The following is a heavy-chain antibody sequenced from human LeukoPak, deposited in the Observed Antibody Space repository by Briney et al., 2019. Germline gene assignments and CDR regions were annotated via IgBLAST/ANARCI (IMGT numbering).Heavy chain of an antibody. J-gene: IGHJ4*02. V-gene: IGHV3-33*01. CDR3: ARGPNYDILTGIRTWGGDDY. CDR2: IWYDGSKK. Sequence: QPGGSLRLSCAASGFPFRTYAMYWVRQAPGKGLEWVATIWYDGSKKYYADSVKGRFTISRDNSANTLHLQMNSLRADDSAVYFCARGPNYDILTGIRTWGGDDYWGQGILVTVAA. D-gene: IGHD3-9*01. CDR1: GFPFRTYA.